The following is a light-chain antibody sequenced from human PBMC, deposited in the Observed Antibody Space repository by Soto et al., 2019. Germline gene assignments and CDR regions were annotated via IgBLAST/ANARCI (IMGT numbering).Light chain of an antibody. CDR1: SGHSSYA. CDR3: QTWGTGIQV. V-gene: IGLV4-69*01. J-gene: IGLJ1*01. CDR2: LNSDGSH. Sequence: QPVLTQSPSASASQGASVKLTCTLSSGHSSYASAWHQQQPEKGPRYLMKLNSDGSHSKGDGIPDRFSGSSSGAERYLTISSLQSEDEADYYCQTWGTGIQVFGTGTKVTVL.